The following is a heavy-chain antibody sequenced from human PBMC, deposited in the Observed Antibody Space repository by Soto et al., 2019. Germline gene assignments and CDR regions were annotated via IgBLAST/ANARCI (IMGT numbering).Heavy chain of an antibody. CDR1: GFTFKNAW. CDR3: TTDEGDSRSFYNFDY. J-gene: IGHJ4*02. V-gene: IGHV3-15*07. CDR2: IISNSDGGTA. Sequence: EVQPVESGGGLGEPGGSLRLSCEASGFTFKNAWMSWLRQAPGRGLEWVGRIISNSDGGTAEYAAPVNGRFTISRDDSKNTLYLQMNSLKTEDTAVYYCTTDEGDSRSFYNFDYWGQGALVTVSS. D-gene: IGHD3-22*01.